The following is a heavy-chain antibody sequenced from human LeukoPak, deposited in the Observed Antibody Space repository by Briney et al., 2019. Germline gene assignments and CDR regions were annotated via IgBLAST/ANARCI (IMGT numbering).Heavy chain of an antibody. CDR3: ARDDYDSSGYLGIDY. D-gene: IGHD3-22*01. CDR2: TNPSGGST. J-gene: IGHJ4*02. V-gene: IGHV1-46*01. Sequence: GASVKVSCKASAYTFTSYYMHWVRQPPGQGLEWMGITNPSGGSTSYAQKFQGRVTMTRDTSTSTVYMELSSLRSEDTAVYYCARDDYDSSGYLGIDYWGQGTLVTVSS. CDR1: AYTFTSYY.